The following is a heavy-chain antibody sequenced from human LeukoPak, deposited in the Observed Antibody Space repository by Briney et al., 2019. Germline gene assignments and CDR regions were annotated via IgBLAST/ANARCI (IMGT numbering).Heavy chain of an antibody. D-gene: IGHD3-16*01. CDR2: IRSSGST. V-gene: IGHV3-13*01. Sequence: PGGSLRLSCAASGFTFGDYDMHWVRQATGHVLEWFSAIRSSGSTYYSDSVKGRFTISRDNAKNTVYLELDSLRAEDTAVFYCARDPLPLWGIDSYYMDVWGKGTTVAVSS. J-gene: IGHJ6*03. CDR3: ARDPLPLWGIDSYYMDV. CDR1: GFTFGDYD.